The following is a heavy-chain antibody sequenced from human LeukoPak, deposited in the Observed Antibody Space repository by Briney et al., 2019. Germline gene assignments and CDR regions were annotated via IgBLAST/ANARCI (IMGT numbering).Heavy chain of an antibody. CDR3: AREGSGRTAYNDGLDV. V-gene: IGHV3-53*01. D-gene: IGHD3-10*01. J-gene: IGHJ3*01. CDR2: IRSGGST. Sequence: GRSLRLSCAASGFTFDDYAMHWVRQAPGKGLEWVSVIRSGGSTVYADSVKGRFTISRDNSKNTLYLQLNSLRAEDTAVYYCAREGSGRTAYNDGLDVWGQGTMVTVSS. CDR1: GFTFDDYA.